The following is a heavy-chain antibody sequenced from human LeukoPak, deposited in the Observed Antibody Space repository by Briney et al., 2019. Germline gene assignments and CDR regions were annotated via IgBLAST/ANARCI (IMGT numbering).Heavy chain of an antibody. J-gene: IGHJ4*02. CDR1: GFTFSSYS. D-gene: IGHD3-22*01. Sequence: GGSLRLSCAASGFTFSSYSMNWVRQAPGKGLEWVSYISSSSGTIYYADSVKGRFTISRENAKNSLYLQMNSLRAGDTAVYYCARGPSPYYYDSKALDYWGQGTLVTVSS. V-gene: IGHV3-48*01. CDR2: ISSSSGTI. CDR3: ARGPSPYYYDSKALDY.